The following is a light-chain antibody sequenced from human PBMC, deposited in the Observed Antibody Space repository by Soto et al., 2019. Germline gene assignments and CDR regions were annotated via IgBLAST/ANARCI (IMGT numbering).Light chain of an antibody. CDR2: EVS. V-gene: IGLV2-14*01. CDR3: SSYTATNTYV. Sequence: ALTQPASVSGSPGQSITISCTGTTSDVGNYNYVSWYQQHPGKAPKLMIYEVSYRSTGASNRFSGTKSGNTASLTISGLQGEDEADYYCSSYTATNTYVFGTGTKLTVL. J-gene: IGLJ1*01. CDR1: TSDVGNYNY.